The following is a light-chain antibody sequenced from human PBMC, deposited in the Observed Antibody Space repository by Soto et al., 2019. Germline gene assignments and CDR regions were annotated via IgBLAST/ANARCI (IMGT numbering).Light chain of an antibody. J-gene: IGLJ1*01. CDR3: SSYTTSSTDV. CDR2: EVS. CDR1: SSDVGGYNY. V-gene: IGLV2-14*01. Sequence: QSVLTQPASVSGSPGQSITISCTGTSSDVGGYNYVSWYQQHPGKAPELMIYEVSNRPSGVSNRFSGSKFGNTASLTISGLQAEDEADYYCSSYTTSSTDVFGTGTKLTVL.